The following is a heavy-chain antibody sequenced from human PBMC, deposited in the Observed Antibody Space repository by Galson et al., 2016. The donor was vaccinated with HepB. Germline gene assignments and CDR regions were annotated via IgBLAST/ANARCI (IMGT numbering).Heavy chain of an antibody. J-gene: IGHJ3*02. D-gene: IGHD5-24*01. CDR2: ISAYNGNT. V-gene: IGHV1-18*01. CDR1: GYTFSSHG. Sequence: SVKVSCKASGYTFSSHGINWVRQAPGQGLEWMGWISAYNGNTNYAQKLQGRVTMTTDTSTKTAYMELRNLRSDDTALYYGVRGEMVDMWGRGKMVTVSA. CDR3: VRGEMVDM.